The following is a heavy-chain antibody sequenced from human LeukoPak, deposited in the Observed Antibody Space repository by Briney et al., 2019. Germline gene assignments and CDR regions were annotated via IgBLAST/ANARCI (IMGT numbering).Heavy chain of an antibody. D-gene: IGHD5-18*01. V-gene: IGHV4-4*02. Sequence: SGTLSLTCDVSGDSISSSNWWNWVRQPPGKGLEWIGGIYNSGSTNYNPSLKSRVTMSVDKSKNQFSLKLSSVTAADTAVFYCARRRYNYGFDSWGQGTLVSVSS. J-gene: IGHJ4*02. CDR3: ARRRYNYGFDS. CDR2: IYNSGST. CDR1: GDSISSSNW.